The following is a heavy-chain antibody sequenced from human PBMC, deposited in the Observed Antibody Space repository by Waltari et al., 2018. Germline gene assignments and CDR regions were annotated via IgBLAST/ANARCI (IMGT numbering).Heavy chain of an antibody. J-gene: IGHJ4*02. CDR2: ISWDGYST. V-gene: IGHV3-43*01. Sequence: EVQLVESGGAVVQPGGSLRLSCAASGFTFDDYTMHWVRKAPGKGLEWFSLISWDGYSTYYADSVKSLFTISRDNSKNSLYLQMNSLRIEDSALYFCAKGALAGEEFAHWGQGTVVTVSS. D-gene: IGHD1-1*01. CDR1: GFTFDDYT. CDR3: AKGALAGEEFAH.